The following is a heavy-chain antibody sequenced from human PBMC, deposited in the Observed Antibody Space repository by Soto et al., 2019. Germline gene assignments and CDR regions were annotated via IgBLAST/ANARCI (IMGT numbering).Heavy chain of an antibody. Sequence: EVQLVESGGGLVQPGGSLRLSCAASGFTFSSYSMNWVRQAPGKGLEWVSYISSSSSTIYYADSVKGRFTISRDNAKNSLYLQMNSLRAEDTAVYYCARDIGSGYVGGDYWGQGTLVTVSS. D-gene: IGHD5-12*01. CDR3: ARDIGSGYVGGDY. J-gene: IGHJ4*02. V-gene: IGHV3-48*01. CDR2: ISSSSSTI. CDR1: GFTFSSYS.